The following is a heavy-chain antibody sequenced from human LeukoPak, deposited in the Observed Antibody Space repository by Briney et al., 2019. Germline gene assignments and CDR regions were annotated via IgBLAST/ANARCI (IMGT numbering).Heavy chain of an antibody. V-gene: IGHV3-11*04. CDR2: ITSSGSTI. CDR1: GFNFSDYY. J-gene: IGHJ6*03. CDR3: AREGRCSSTSCYATYYYMDV. Sequence: GDSLRLSCAASGFNFSDYYMSWIRQATGKALEWVSYITSSGSTIYYAHSVKGRFTISRDHDKNSLYLQINSLSAEDTAVHDGAREGRCSSTSCYATYYYMDVWGKGTTVTVSS. D-gene: IGHD2-2*01.